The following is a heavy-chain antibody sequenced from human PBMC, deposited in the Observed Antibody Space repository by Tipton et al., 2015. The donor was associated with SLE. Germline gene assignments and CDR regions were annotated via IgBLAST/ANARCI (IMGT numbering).Heavy chain of an antibody. J-gene: IGHJ3*02. CDR1: GGSISSSSYY. V-gene: IGHV4-39*07. D-gene: IGHD5-24*01. CDR3: ARKVNGQRWLQWGAFDI. Sequence: PGLVKPSGTLSLTCTVSGGSISSSSYYWGWIRQPPGKGLEWIGNIYYRGSTNYNPSLKSRVTISVDTSKNQFSLKLSSVTAADTAVYYCARKVNGQRWLQWGAFDIWGQGTMVTVSS. CDR2: IYYRGST.